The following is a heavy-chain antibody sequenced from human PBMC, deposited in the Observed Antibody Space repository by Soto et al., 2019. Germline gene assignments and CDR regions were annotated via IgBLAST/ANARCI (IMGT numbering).Heavy chain of an antibody. CDR3: AREVYGGNIYFDY. D-gene: IGHD4-17*01. V-gene: IGHV1-3*05. CDR2: INAGNGET. CDR1: GYTFTTSG. J-gene: IGHJ4*02. Sequence: QVHLVQSGAEEKKPGASVKVTCRTSGYTFTTSGVQWVRQAPGQGLEWMGWINAGNGETKYSQKFQGRVTITRDTXANTAYMELTRLTYEDTAVYYCAREVYGGNIYFDYWGQGSLVTVSS.